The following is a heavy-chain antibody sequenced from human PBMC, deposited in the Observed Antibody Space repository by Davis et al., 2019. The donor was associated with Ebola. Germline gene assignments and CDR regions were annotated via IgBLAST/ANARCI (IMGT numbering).Heavy chain of an antibody. J-gene: IGHJ5*02. CDR1: GGSFSGYY. Sequence: MPSETLSLTCAVYGGSFSGYYWSWIRQPPGKGLEWIGEINHSGSTNYNPSLKSRVTISVDTSKNQFSLKLSSVTAADTAVYYCARAATVGAWFDPWGQGTLVTVSS. CDR2: INHSGST. V-gene: IGHV4-34*01. CDR3: ARAATVGAWFDP. D-gene: IGHD4-11*01.